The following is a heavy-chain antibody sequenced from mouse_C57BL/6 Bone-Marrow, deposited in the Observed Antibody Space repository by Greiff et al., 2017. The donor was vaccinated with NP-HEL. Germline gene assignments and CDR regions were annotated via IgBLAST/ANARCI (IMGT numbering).Heavy chain of an antibody. D-gene: IGHD4-1*01. CDR3: ARQLGRVFDY. V-gene: IGHV5-6*01. Sequence: EVKVVESGGDLVKPGGSLKLSCAASGFTFSSYGMSWVRQTPDKRLEWVATISSGGSYTYYPDSVKGRFTISRDNAKNTLYLQMSSLKSEDTAMYYCARQLGRVFDYWGQGTTLTVSS. CDR1: GFTFSSYG. J-gene: IGHJ2*01. CDR2: ISSGGSYT.